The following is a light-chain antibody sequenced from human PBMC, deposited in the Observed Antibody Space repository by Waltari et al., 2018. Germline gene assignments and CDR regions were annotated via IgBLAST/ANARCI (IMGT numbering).Light chain of an antibody. CDR2: DNN. CDR3: ATWDDSLNGPV. J-gene: IGLJ2*01. CDR1: SSNIGSNV. V-gene: IGLV1-44*01. Sequence: QSVVTQPPSTSATPGQRVTTPCSGSSSNIGSNVVVWYQQLPETAPKLLIYDNNQRPSGVPARFSGSRSGTSASLAISGLQSDDEADYYCATWDDSLNGPVFGGGTKVTVL.